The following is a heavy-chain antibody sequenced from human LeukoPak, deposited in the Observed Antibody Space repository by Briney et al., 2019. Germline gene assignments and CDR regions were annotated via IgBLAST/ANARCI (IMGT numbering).Heavy chain of an antibody. CDR1: GGSISSGGYS. Sequence: SQTLSLTCAVSGGSISSGGYSWSWIRQPPGKGLEWIGYIYHSGSTYYNPSLKSRVTISVDRSKNQFSLKLSSVTAADTAVYYCARVIYYGSGSYYFDYWGQGTLVTVSS. CDR3: ARVIYYGSGSYYFDY. V-gene: IGHV4-30-2*01. D-gene: IGHD3-10*01. CDR2: IYHSGST. J-gene: IGHJ4*02.